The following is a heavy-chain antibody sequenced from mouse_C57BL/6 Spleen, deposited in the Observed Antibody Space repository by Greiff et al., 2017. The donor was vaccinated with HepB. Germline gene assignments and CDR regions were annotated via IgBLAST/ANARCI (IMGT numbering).Heavy chain of an antibody. CDR2: IDPSDSYT. CDR3: ARGGLQYYFDD. J-gene: IGHJ2*01. D-gene: IGHD2-4*01. V-gene: IGHV1-59*01. CDR1: GYTFTSYW. Sequence: QVQLQQPGAELVRPGTSVKLSCKASGYTFTSYWMHWVKQRPGQGLEWIGVIDPSDSYTNYNQKFKGKATLTVDTSSSTAYMQLSSLTSEDSAVYYCARGGLQYYFDDWGQGTTLTVSS.